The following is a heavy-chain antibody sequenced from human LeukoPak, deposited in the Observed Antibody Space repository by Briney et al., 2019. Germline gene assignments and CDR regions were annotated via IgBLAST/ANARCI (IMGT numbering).Heavy chain of an antibody. CDR3: ARVPGLYNSRARETLGFY. CDR1: GGSISSGGYY. Sequence: PSQTLSLTCTVSGGSISSGGYYWSWIRQHPGKGLEWIGYIYYSGSTYYNPSLKSRVTISVDTSKNQFSLKLSSVTAADTAVYYCARVPGLYNSRARETLGFYWGQGTLVTVSS. J-gene: IGHJ4*02. CDR2: IYYSGST. D-gene: IGHD6-13*01. V-gene: IGHV4-31*03.